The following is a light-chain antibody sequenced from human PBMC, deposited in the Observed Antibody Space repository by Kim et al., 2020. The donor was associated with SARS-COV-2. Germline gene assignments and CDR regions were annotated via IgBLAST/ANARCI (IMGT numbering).Light chain of an antibody. CDR2: DAS. V-gene: IGKV3-15*01. CDR3: QQYAYWRA. J-gene: IGKJ5*01. Sequence: SLSPGERPTLSCRASQSISSNLAGYQQKPGQAPRVLIYDASARATGIPARFSGSGSGTDFTLTISNVQSEDFAVYYCQQYAYWRAFGQGTRLEIK. CDR1: QSISSN.